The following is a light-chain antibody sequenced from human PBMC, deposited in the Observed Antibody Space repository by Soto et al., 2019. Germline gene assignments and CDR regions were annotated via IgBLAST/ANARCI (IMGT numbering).Light chain of an antibody. V-gene: IGLV1-40*01. Sequence: QLVLTQPPSVSGAPGQRVTISCTGSSSNIGAGYDVHWYQQLPGTAPKLLIYGNSNRPSGVPDRFPGSKSGTSASLAITGLQAEDEADYYCQSYDSSLSGYYVFGTGTKVTVL. J-gene: IGLJ1*01. CDR3: QSYDSSLSGYYV. CDR1: SSNIGAGYD. CDR2: GNS.